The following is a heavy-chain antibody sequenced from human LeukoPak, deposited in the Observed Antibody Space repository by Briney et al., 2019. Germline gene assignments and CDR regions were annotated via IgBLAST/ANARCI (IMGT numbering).Heavy chain of an antibody. CDR2: ISGSGSTR. V-gene: IGHV3-48*03. J-gene: IGHJ3*01. CDR3: GGGFDF. Sequence: SGGSLRLSCAASGFTFTNYEMNWVRQAPGKGLEWVSSISGSGSTRYYEDSVKGRFTISRDNAKNSLSLQMNSLRAEDTAVYYLGGGFDFWGQGTLVTVSA. D-gene: IGHD1-26*01. CDR1: GFTFTNYE.